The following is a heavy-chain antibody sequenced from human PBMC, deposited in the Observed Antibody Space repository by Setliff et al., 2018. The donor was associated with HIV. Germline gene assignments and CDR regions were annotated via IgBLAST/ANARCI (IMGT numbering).Heavy chain of an antibody. CDR1: GFTFSSYG. J-gene: IGHJ4*02. D-gene: IGHD3-22*01. V-gene: IGHV3-30*02. CDR3: AKEITMIVVAPDY. CDR2: IRYDGSNK. Sequence: SCAASGFTFSSYGMHWVRQAPGKGLEWVAFIRYDGSNKYYADSVKGRFTISRDNSKNTLYLQMNSLRAEDTAVYYCAKEITMIVVAPDYWGQGTLVTVSS.